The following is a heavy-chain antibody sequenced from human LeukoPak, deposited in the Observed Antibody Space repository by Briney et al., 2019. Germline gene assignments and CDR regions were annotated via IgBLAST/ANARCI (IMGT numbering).Heavy chain of an antibody. D-gene: IGHD3-3*01. CDR3: ASHNYDFWSGTYFTFDY. V-gene: IGHV4-34*01. Sequence: SETLSLTCAVYGGSFSGYYWSWIRQPPGKGLEWLGEINHSGSTNYNPSLKSRVTISVDTSKNQFSLKLSSVTAADTAVYYCASHNYDFWSGTYFTFDYWGQGTLVTVSS. CDR2: INHSGST. CDR1: GGSFSGYY. J-gene: IGHJ4*02.